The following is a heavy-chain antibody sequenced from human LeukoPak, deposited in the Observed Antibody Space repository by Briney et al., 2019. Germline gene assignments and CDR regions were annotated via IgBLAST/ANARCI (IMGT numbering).Heavy chain of an antibody. CDR3: AREQSGTRGWYTVDY. V-gene: IGHV3-23*01. D-gene: IGHD6-19*01. J-gene: IGHJ4*02. Sequence: AGGSLRLSCAASGFTFSTYAITCVRQGPGKGLEWVSAIRPDGNRTYYANSVRGRFTISRDNSKDTVYLQINGLRVEDTAVYYCAREQSGTRGWYTVDYWGQGTLVTVSS. CDR2: IRPDGNRT. CDR1: GFTFSTYA.